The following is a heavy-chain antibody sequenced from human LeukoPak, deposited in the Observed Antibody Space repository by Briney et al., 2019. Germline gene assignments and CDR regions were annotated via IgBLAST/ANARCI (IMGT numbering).Heavy chain of an antibody. Sequence: PGGSLRLSCAASGFTFSSYAMSWVRQAPGKGLEWVSAISGSGGSTYYADSVKGRFTISRDNSKNTLYLQMNSLRAEDTAVYYCAKVPYYGFWSGYPFDPWGQGTLVTVSS. CDR3: AKVPYYGFWSGYPFDP. D-gene: IGHD3-3*01. J-gene: IGHJ5*02. CDR2: ISGSGGST. CDR1: GFTFSSYA. V-gene: IGHV3-23*01.